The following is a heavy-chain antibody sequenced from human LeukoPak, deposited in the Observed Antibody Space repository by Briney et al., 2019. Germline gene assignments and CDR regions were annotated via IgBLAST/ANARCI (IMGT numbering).Heavy chain of an antibody. V-gene: IGHV3-49*04. CDR1: GLTFGDSG. Sequence: PGGSLRLSCIVSGLTFGDSGMSWVRHAPGKGLEWVGFIGSKASGGTIEYAASVKGRFTISRDDSKSIAYLQMNSLKTEDTAIYYCTRGQKDFDYWGQGTLVTVSS. CDR3: TRGQKDFDY. CDR2: IGSKASGGTI. J-gene: IGHJ4*02.